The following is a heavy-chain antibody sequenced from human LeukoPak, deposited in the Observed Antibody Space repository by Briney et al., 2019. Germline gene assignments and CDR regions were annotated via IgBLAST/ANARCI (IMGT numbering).Heavy chain of an antibody. D-gene: IGHD3-9*01. CDR1: GFTFSDYY. J-gene: IGHJ4*02. V-gene: IGHV3-11*04. CDR2: ISSSGSTI. CDR3: SREREACRILTGYRY. Sequence: GGSLRLSCAASGFTFSDYYMSWIRQAPGKGLEWVPYISSSGSTIYYADSVKGRFTISRDNAKNSLYLQMNSLRAEDTAVYYCSREREACRILTGYRYWGQGTLVTVSS.